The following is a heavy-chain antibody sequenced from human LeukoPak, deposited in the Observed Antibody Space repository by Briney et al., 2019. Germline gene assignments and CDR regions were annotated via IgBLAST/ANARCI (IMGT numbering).Heavy chain of an antibody. V-gene: IGHV3-23*01. CDR3: ARDPRWNFDY. Sequence: GGSLRLSCAASGFTFSSYAMNWVRQAPGKGLEWISAISGSGGSTYYADSVRGRFTISRDNSNNTLYLQMNSLRAEDTAVYYCARDPRWNFDYWGQGTLVAVSS. J-gene: IGHJ4*02. CDR2: ISGSGGST. D-gene: IGHD3-16*02. CDR1: GFTFSSYA.